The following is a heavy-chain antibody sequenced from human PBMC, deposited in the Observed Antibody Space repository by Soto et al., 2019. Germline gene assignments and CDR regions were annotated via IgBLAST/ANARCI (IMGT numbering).Heavy chain of an antibody. D-gene: IGHD2-15*01. Sequence: GGSLRLSCAASGFTFSSYAMSWVRQAPGKGLEWVSAISGSGGSTYYADSVKGRFTISRDNSKNTLYLQMNSLRAEDTAVYYCARDMEGDCSGGSCYYFDYWGQGTLVTVSS. CDR3: ARDMEGDCSGGSCYYFDY. CDR2: ISGSGGST. V-gene: IGHV3-23*01. J-gene: IGHJ4*02. CDR1: GFTFSSYA.